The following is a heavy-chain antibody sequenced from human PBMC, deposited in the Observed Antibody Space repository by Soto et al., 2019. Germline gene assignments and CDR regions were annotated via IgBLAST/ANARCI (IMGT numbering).Heavy chain of an antibody. J-gene: IGHJ4*02. CDR2: ISGSGSTI. V-gene: IGHV3-48*02. Sequence: PGGSLRLSCIVSGFTFSSYNMNWVRQAPGKGLEWVTYISGSGSTIYYADSVKGRFTISRDNVKNSLHLQMNSLRDEDTAIYYCARSKYIDYWGQGTLVTVSA. D-gene: IGHD4-4*01. CDR1: GFTFSSYN. CDR3: ARSKYIDY.